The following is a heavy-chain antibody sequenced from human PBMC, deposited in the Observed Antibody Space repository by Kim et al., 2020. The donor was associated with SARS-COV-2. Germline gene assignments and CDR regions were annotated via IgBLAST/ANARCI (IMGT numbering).Heavy chain of an antibody. Sequence: SVKVSCKASGGTFSSYAISWVRQAPGQGLEWMGGIIPIFGTANYAQKFQGRVTITADESTSTAYMELSSLRSEDTAVYYCARPTAPTVVLCYAFDIWGQGTMVTVSS. CDR1: GGTFSSYA. V-gene: IGHV1-69*13. CDR3: ARPTAPTVVLCYAFDI. J-gene: IGHJ3*02. D-gene: IGHD3-16*01. CDR2: IIPIFGTA.